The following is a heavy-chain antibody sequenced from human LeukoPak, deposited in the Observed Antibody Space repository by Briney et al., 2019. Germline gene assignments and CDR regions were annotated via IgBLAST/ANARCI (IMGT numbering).Heavy chain of an antibody. Sequence: ASVKVSCKASGYTFTSYYMHWVRQAPGQGLEWMGIINPSGGSTSYAQKFQGRVTMTRDMSTSTVYMELSSLRSEDTAVYYCARAPAHYDFWSGYTNLYFDYWGQGTLLTVSS. CDR3: ARAPAHYDFWSGYTNLYFDY. CDR1: GYTFTSYY. V-gene: IGHV1-46*01. J-gene: IGHJ4*02. CDR2: INPSGGST. D-gene: IGHD3-3*01.